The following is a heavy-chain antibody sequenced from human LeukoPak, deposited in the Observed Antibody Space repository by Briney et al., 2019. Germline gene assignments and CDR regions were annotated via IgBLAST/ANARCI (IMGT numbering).Heavy chain of an antibody. J-gene: IGHJ4*02. CDR3: ARGEKGAYYYDSSGYYYGY. CDR1: GYTFTSYY. V-gene: IGHV1-8*02. Sequence: GASVRVSCKTSGYTFTSYYIHWVRQAPGQGLEWMGWMNPNSGNTGYAQKFQGRVTMTRNTSISTAYMELSSLRSEDTAVYYCARGEKGAYYYDSSGYYYGYWGQGTLVTVSS. D-gene: IGHD3-22*01. CDR2: MNPNSGNT.